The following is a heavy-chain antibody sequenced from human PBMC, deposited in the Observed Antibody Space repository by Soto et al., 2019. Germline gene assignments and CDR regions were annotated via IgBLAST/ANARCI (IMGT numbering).Heavy chain of an antibody. D-gene: IGHD3-16*01. V-gene: IGHV4-31*03. CDR2: IDSSGTT. CDR1: GVSITTSGHY. CDR3: ALGMFMDV. J-gene: IGHJ6*03. Sequence: QVQLQESGPGLVKPSQTLSLSCSVSGVSITTSGHYWNWVRQRPGRGLVWIGYIDSSGTTYYNPSLKTRLAMSVEPSTNQISLKLSSVTAADTALYFCALGMFMDVWGRGTTVIVSS.